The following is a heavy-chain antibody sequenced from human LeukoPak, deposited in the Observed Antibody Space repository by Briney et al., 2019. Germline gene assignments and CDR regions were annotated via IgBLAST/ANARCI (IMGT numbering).Heavy chain of an antibody. V-gene: IGHV3-48*03. D-gene: IGHD6-19*01. CDR3: ARESIAVAGAPFDY. CDR2: ISSGSTI. J-gene: IGHJ4*02. CDR1: GFTFSSYE. Sequence: GGSLRLSCAASGFTFSSYEMNCVRQPPGKGLEWVSYISSGSTIYDADSVKGRFTISRDNAKNSLYLQMNSLRAEDTAVYYCARESIAVAGAPFDYWGQGTLITVSS.